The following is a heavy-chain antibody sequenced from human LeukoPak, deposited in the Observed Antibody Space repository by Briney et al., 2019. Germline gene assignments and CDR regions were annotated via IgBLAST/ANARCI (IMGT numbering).Heavy chain of an antibody. D-gene: IGHD6-19*01. J-gene: IGHJ5*02. CDR3: ARGMYSSGWVSWFDP. CDR1: GYPFTSYD. CDR2: MNPNSGNT. V-gene: IGHV1-8*01. Sequence: ASVKVSFKASGYPFTSYDINWVRQATGQGLEWMGWMNPNSGNTGYAQKFQGRVTMTRNTSISTAYMELSSLRSEDTAVYYCARGMYSSGWVSWFDPWGQGTLVTVSS.